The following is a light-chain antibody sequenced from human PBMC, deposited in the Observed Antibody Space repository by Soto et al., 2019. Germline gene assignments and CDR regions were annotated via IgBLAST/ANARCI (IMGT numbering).Light chain of an antibody. CDR1: QSVLSSSDRRNY. J-gene: IGKJ2*01. CDR3: QQYYATPLT. V-gene: IGKV4-1*01. CDR2: WAS. Sequence: DIVMTQSPDSLAVSLGERATINCKSSQSVLSSSDRRNYLAWYQQKPGQPPKLLIYWASTRESGVPDRFSGGGSETEFTLAISSLQAEDVAVYYCQQYYATPLTFGQGTKLEIK.